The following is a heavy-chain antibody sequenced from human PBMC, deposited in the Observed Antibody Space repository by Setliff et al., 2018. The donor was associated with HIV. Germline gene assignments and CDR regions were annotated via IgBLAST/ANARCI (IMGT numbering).Heavy chain of an antibody. V-gene: IGHV4-4*07. D-gene: IGHD2-21*02. Sequence: SETLSLTCPRRVSGASTGSSVFSWNWVRQPAGKGLEWIGRMSASGGTTYTPSLKGRVSMSRDTSRNEFYLRLSSVTAADTAIYYCTRETPIPSRLFYYMDVWGKGTTVTVSS. CDR3: TRETPIPSRLFYYMDV. CDR1: GASTGSSVFS. CDR2: MSASGGT. J-gene: IGHJ6*03.